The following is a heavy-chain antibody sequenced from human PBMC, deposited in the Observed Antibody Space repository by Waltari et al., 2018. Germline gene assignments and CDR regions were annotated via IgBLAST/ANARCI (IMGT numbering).Heavy chain of an antibody. V-gene: IGHV3-21*02. J-gene: IGHJ5*02. CDR3: VRGRIGTTQSGDWFDP. CDR2: ISTSSSYI. Sequence: VQLVESGGGLVKPGGSRRLSCEDPGLSFNSSRLHWVRQAPGKGLEWISSISTSSSYIFYVVSVKGRFTISRDNAKNSLYLQMNSLRAEDTAMYYCVRGRIGTTQSGDWFDPWGQGTLVTVSS. D-gene: IGHD1-7*01. CDR1: GLSFNSSR.